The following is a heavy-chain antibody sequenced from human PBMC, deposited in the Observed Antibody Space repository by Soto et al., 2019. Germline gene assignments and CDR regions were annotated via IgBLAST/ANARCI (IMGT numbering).Heavy chain of an antibody. CDR2: ISAYNGNT. CDR1: GYTFTSYG. D-gene: IGHD3-16*01. J-gene: IGHJ6*02. CDR3: AGVYRITGAEITDNTNTGWDV. V-gene: IGHV1-18*01. Sequence: QVQLVQSGAEVKKPGASVKVSCKASGYTFTSYGISWVRQAPGQGLEWMGWISAYNGNTNYAQKLQGRVTMTTDTPRRKAYRRLRGRELNDRAVYYWAGVYRITGAEITDNTNTGWDVGGQGTPFT.